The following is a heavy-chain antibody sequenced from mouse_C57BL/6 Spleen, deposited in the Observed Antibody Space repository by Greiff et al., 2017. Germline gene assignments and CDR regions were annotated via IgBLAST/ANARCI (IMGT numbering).Heavy chain of an antibody. D-gene: IGHD1-1*01. CDR1: GYTFTSYG. CDR3: ARSDYYGSSYAWFAY. V-gene: IGHV1-81*01. CDR2: LYPRSGNT. Sequence: VQLQQSGAELARPGASVKLSCKASGYTFTSYGISWVKQRTGQGLEWIGELYPRSGNTYYNEKFKGKATLTADKSSSTAYMELRMLTSEDSAVYFCARSDYYGSSYAWFAYWGQGTLVTVSA. J-gene: IGHJ3*01.